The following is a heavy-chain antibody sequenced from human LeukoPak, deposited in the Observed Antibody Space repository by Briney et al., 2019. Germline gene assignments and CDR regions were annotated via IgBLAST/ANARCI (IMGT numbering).Heavy chain of an antibody. CDR1: GFTFSSYA. V-gene: IGHV3-23*01. J-gene: IGHJ1*01. Sequence: GGSLRLSCAASGFTFSSYAMSWVRQAPGKGLEAPGKGLEWVSTISASGHATYYPDSVRGRFTISRDNSKSTLHLQMDSLRAEDTAVYYCSKRGSDSPSCFQHWGQGTLVTVSS. CDR2: ISASGHAT. D-gene: IGHD2-21*02. CDR3: SKRGSDSPSCFQH.